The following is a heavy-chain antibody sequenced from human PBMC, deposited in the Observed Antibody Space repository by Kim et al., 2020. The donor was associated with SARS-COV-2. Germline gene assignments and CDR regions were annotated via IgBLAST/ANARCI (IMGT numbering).Heavy chain of an antibody. Sequence: TCYASSVKGRFTISRDNSKNTLYLQMNSLRAEDTAVYRCTPLPGYIFDSWGQGTLVTVSS. V-gene: IGHV3-23*01. J-gene: IGHJ4*02. CDR2: T. D-gene: IGHD3-9*01. CDR3: TPLPGYIFDS.